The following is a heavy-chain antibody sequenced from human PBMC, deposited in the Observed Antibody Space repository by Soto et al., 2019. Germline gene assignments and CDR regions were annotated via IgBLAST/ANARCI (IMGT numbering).Heavy chain of an antibody. V-gene: IGHV4-30-4*01. CDR3: ARAVIPLTTDWYFDL. Sequence: QLQLRESGPGLVKPSETLSLTCTVSGGSISGGVGCLYYWSWIRQPPGKCLEWIGYIYDSGSTYYHSSLKSPVTISVDTSQNQFPMRLSSATAADTAVYYCARAVIPLTTDWYFDLWGRGTLVTVSS. CDR1: GGSISGGVGCLYY. CDR2: IYDSGST. J-gene: IGHJ2*01. D-gene: IGHD4-17*01.